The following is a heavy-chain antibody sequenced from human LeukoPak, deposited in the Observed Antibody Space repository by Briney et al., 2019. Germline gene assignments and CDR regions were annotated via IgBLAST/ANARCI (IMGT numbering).Heavy chain of an antibody. J-gene: IGHJ4*02. V-gene: IGHV3-66*01. CDR2: IYSGGST. D-gene: IGHD6-19*01. CDR3: ARARGGLVLFFDY. Sequence: GGSLRLSCAASGFTVSSNYMSWVRQAPGKGLEWVSVIYSGGSTYYADSVKGRFTISRDNSKNTLYLQMSSLRAEDTAVYYCARARGGLVLFFDYWGQGTLVTVSS. CDR1: GFTVSSNY.